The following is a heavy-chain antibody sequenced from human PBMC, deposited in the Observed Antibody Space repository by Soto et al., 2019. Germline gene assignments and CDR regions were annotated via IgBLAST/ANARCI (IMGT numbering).Heavy chain of an antibody. J-gene: IGHJ4*02. CDR2: ISYDGSNK. V-gene: IGHV3-30-3*01. CDR3: ARDRTYYYDSSGYYYGPFDY. CDR1: GFTFSSYA. D-gene: IGHD3-22*01. Sequence: HPGGSLRLSCAASGFTFSSYAMHWVRQAPGKGLEWVAVISYDGSNKYYADSVKGRFTISRDNSKNTLYLQMNSLRAEDTAVYYCARDRTYYYDSSGYYYGPFDYWGQGTLVTVSS.